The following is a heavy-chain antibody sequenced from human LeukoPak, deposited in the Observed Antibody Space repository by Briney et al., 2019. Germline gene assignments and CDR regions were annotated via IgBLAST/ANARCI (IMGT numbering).Heavy chain of an antibody. Sequence: PGGSLRLSCAASGFTFSSYSMTWVRQAPGKGLEWVSSISSSSSYIYYADSVKGRFTISRDNAKNSLYLQMNSLRAEDTAVYYCASTPSSSSWYSEYYFDYWGQGTLVTVSS. J-gene: IGHJ4*02. CDR2: ISSSSSYI. CDR1: GFTFSSYS. V-gene: IGHV3-21*01. CDR3: ASTPSSSSWYSEYYFDY. D-gene: IGHD6-13*01.